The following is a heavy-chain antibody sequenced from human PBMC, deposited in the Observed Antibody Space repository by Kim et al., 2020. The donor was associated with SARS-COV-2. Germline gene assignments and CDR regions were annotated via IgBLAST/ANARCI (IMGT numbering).Heavy chain of an antibody. Sequence: SETLSLTCTVSGGSISSGGYYWSWIRQHPGKGLEWIGYIYYSGSTYYNPSLKSRVTISVDTSKNQFSLKLSSVTAADTAVYYCARGKTLGRPGFDYWGQGTLVTVSS. CDR3: ARGKTLGRPGFDY. V-gene: IGHV4-31*03. CDR2: IYYSGST. D-gene: IGHD2-8*02. J-gene: IGHJ4*02. CDR1: GGSISSGGYY.